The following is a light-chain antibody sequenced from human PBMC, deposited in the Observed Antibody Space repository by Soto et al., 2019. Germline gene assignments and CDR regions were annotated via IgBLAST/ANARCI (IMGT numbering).Light chain of an antibody. Sequence: EIVMTQSPATLSVSPGERATLSCRASQSVAGNLAWYQHKPGQAPRLLVYYASTRAAGIPDRVTGSGSGTEFSRTITSLQPEDAGTYYCQQYNNWPSGTFGQGTRLEIK. J-gene: IGKJ5*01. CDR3: QQYNNWPSGT. V-gene: IGKV3-15*01. CDR1: QSVAGN. CDR2: YAS.